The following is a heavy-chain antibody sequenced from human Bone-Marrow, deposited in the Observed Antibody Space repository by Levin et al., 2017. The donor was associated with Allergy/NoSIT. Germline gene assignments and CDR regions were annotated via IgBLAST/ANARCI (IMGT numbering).Heavy chain of an antibody. J-gene: IGHJ6*03. Sequence: GGSLRLSCAGSGFTFRNYWMSWVRQAPGKGLEWVANIKDDGSEEYYADSVKGRLTISRDNAENSLYLQVYSLRAEDTAVYYCGKDMAVWGKGTTVTVSS. CDR2: IKDDGSEE. V-gene: IGHV3-7*01. CDR1: GFTFRNYW. CDR3: GKDMAV.